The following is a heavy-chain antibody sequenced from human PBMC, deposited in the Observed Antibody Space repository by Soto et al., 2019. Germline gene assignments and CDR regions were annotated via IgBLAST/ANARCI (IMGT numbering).Heavy chain of an antibody. J-gene: IGHJ4*02. CDR3: AKVESAVAAIID. D-gene: IGHD2-21*02. V-gene: IGHV3-23*01. CDR1: GFTFSSYA. CDR2: IRVSVGST. Sequence: EVQLLESGGGLVQPGGSLRLSCAASGFTFSSYAMSWVRQAPGKGLDWVSAIRVSVGSTYYADSVKGRFTISRDNSKNTLYLQMNSLRAEDTAVYYCAKVESAVAAIIDWGQGTLVTVSS.